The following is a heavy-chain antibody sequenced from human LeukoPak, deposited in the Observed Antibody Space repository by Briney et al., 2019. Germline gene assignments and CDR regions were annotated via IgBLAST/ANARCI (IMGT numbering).Heavy chain of an antibody. J-gene: IGHJ5*02. CDR2: ISAYNGNT. D-gene: IGHD2-2*02. CDR1: GYTFTSYG. V-gene: IGHV1-18*01. CDR3: ARDCSSISCYTFGLERFDP. Sequence: GASVKVSCKASGYTFTSYGISWVRQAPGQGLEWMGWISAYNGNTNYAQKLQGRVTMTTDTSTSTAYMELRSLRSDDTAVYYCARDCSSISCYTFGLERFDPWGQGTLVTVSS.